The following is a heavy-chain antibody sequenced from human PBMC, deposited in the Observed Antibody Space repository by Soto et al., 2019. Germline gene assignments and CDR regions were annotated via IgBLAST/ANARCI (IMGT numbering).Heavy chain of an antibody. J-gene: IGHJ3*02. V-gene: IGHV1-69*13. CDR1: GGTFSSYA. Sequence: ASVKVSCKASGGTFSSYAISWVRQAPGQGLEWMGGIIPIFGTANYAQKFQGRVTITADESTSTAYMELSSLRSEDTAVYYCARVPPDYDSSGYWSIGDAFDIWGQGTMVTVSS. CDR2: IIPIFGTA. D-gene: IGHD3-22*01. CDR3: ARVPPDYDSSGYWSIGDAFDI.